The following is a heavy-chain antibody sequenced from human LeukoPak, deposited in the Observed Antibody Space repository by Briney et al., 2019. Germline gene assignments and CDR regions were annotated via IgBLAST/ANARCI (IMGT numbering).Heavy chain of an antibody. CDR3: ARHFGSNSA. V-gene: IGHV4-34*01. CDR1: GGSFSGYY. Sequence: PSETLSLTCAVYGGSFSGYYWNWIRQPPGKGLEWIGEVYHTGSTNYNPSLKSRVTISVDTSKNQFSLKLTSVTAADTAVYYCARHFGSNSAWGQGTLVTVSS. J-gene: IGHJ5*02. D-gene: IGHD2-2*01. CDR2: VYHTGST.